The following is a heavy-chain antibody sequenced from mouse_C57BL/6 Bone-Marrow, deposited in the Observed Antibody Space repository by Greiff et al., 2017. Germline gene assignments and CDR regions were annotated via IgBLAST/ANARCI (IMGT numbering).Heavy chain of an antibody. CDR2: IYPSDSYN. V-gene: IGHV1-81*01. J-gene: IGHJ1*03. CDR3: EREELGLFWYFDV. Sequence: VKLMESGAELARPGASVTLSCKASGYTFTSYGISCVKQRTGQGLEWIGEIYPSDSYNNYNQKFKGKATLTVDTSSSTAYMQFSSLTSEDSAVYSCEREELGLFWYFDVWGTGTTVTVSA. D-gene: IGHD4-1*01. CDR1: GYTFTSYG.